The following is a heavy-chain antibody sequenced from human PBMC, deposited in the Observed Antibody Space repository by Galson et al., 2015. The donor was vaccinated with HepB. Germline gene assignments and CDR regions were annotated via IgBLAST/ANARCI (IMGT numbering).Heavy chain of an antibody. Sequence: SVKVSCKASGYTFTSYGISWVRQAPGQGLEWMGWISAYNGNTNYAQKLQGRVTMTTDTSTTTAYMELRSLRSDDTAVYYCARVLRGGSAFDIWGQGTMVTVSS. CDR1: GYTFTSYG. V-gene: IGHV1-18*04. D-gene: IGHD3-16*01. CDR3: ARVLRGGSAFDI. CDR2: ISAYNGNT. J-gene: IGHJ3*02.